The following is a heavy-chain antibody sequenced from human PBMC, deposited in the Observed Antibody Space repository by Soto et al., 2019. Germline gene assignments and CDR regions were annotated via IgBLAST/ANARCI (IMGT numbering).Heavy chain of an antibody. J-gene: IGHJ4*02. CDR3: ATMERLFDY. CDR2: ISYDGSDK. Sequence: QLQLVESGGGVVQPGRSLRLSCAASGFTFSDYGMHWVRQAPGTGLEWVAAISYDGSDKYYADSVKGRFTISRDNSKNRLYLQMNSLRAEDTAVYYCATMERLFDYWGQGTLVTVSS. D-gene: IGHD3-3*01. V-gene: IGHV3-30*03. CDR1: GFTFSDYG.